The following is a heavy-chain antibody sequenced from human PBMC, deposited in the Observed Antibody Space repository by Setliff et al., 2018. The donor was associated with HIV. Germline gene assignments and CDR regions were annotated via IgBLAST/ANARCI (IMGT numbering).Heavy chain of an antibody. J-gene: IGHJ6*01. V-gene: IGHV1-2*02. CDR3: ARGPSGRAPAPARAPHYYGLDL. Sequence: ASVKVSCKASGYTFTGYYMHWVRQAPGQGLERMGWINPNNGGTNYAQKFQGRVTMTRDTSTSTVYMELRSLRSEDTAVYYCARGPSGRAPAPARAPHYYGLDLWGPGTTVTVSS. CDR2: INPNNGGT. CDR1: GYTFTGYY. D-gene: IGHD2-2*01.